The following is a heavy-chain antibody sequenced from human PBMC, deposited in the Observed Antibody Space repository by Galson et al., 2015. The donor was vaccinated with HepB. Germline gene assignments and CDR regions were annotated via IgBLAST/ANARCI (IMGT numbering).Heavy chain of an antibody. Sequence: SVKVSCKASGGTFSSYTISWVRQAPGQGLEWMGRIIPTLGIANYAQKFQGRVTITADKSTSTAYMELSSLRSEDTAVYYCARAIRAYCGGDCYSLGGNYYYYYGMDVWGQGTTVTVSS. D-gene: IGHD2-21*02. CDR3: ARAIRAYCGGDCYSLGGNYYYYYGMDV. V-gene: IGHV1-69*02. CDR1: GGTFSSYT. CDR2: IIPTLGIA. J-gene: IGHJ6*02.